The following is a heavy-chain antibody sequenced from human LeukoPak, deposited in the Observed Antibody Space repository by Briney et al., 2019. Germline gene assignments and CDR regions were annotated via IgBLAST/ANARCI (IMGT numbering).Heavy chain of an antibody. Sequence: QSGGSLRLSCAASGFTFSSYSMNWVRQAPGKGLEWVSGISWNSGSIGYADSVKGRFTISRDNAKNTLYLQMNSLRDDDTAVYFCAKDRTGTTGRDWLDPWGQGTLVTVPS. J-gene: IGHJ5*02. V-gene: IGHV3-9*01. CDR3: AKDRTGTTGRDWLDP. D-gene: IGHD1-1*01. CDR2: ISWNSGSI. CDR1: GFTFSSYS.